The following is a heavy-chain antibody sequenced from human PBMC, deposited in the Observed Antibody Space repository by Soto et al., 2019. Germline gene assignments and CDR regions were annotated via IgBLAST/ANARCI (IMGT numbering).Heavy chain of an antibody. D-gene: IGHD4-4*01. CDR3: VRDQTTVTIYYYYYYMDV. Sequence: SMRVSCAAAGFSFCSYSMHWVRQAPGKGLEWVAVLWYDGSNKYDADSVKGRFTTSRDNSKNTLYLQMNSLRAEDTAVYYYVRDQTTVTIYYYYYYMDVWSKGTTVPVSS. CDR2: LWYDGSNK. J-gene: IGHJ6*03. V-gene: IGHV3-33*01. CDR1: GFSFCSYS.